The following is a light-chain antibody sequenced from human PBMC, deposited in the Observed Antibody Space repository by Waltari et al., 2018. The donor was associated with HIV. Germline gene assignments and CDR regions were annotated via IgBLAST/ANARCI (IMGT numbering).Light chain of an antibody. Sequence: NFMLTQPHSVSESPGKTVTIFGPRDSGSITSNYVKWYQKRTGSAPTTLHYEGSNKPSGVPDRFSGSIDSSSNSASLTISGLKTEDDADFYCQSYDNSNGLVGRGTKLTVL. CDR1: SGSITSNY. CDR2: EGS. V-gene: IGLV6-57*04. J-gene: IGLJ2*01. CDR3: QSYDNSNGL.